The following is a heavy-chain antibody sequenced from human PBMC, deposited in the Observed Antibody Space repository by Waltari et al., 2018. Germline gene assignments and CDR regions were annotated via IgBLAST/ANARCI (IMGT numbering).Heavy chain of an antibody. J-gene: IGHJ4*02. CDR2: MNPNSGNT. Sequence: QVQLVQSGAEVKKPGASVKVSCKASGYTFTRYAINWVRQATGQGLEWMGWMNPNSGNTGYAQKFQGRVTITRNTSISTAYMELSSLRSEDTAVYYCARSGYSSSWVDYWGQGTLVTVSS. CDR1: GYTFTRYA. D-gene: IGHD6-13*01. CDR3: ARSGYSSSWVDY. V-gene: IGHV1-8*03.